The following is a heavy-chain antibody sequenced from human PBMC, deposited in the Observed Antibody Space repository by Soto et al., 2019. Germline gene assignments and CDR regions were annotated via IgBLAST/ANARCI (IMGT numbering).Heavy chain of an antibody. CDR2: IIPIFGTA. D-gene: IGHD2-21*02. Sequence: QVQLVQSWAEVKKPGSSVKVSCKASGGTFSSYAISWVRQAPGQGLEWMGGIIPIFGTAHYAQKFQGRVTITADESTRTAYMELSSLRSEDTGVDYCARYGAYCGGDCYSLDYWGQGTLVTVSS. J-gene: IGHJ4*02. CDR3: ARYGAYCGGDCYSLDY. V-gene: IGHV1-69*01. CDR1: GGTFSSYA.